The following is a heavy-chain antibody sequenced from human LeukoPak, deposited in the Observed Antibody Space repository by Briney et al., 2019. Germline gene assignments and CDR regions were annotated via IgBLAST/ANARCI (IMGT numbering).Heavy chain of an antibody. Sequence: GGSLRLSCAASGFTFDDYGMTWVRQAPGKGLEWVTGINWNGGSTGYADSVKGRFTISRDNAKNSLYLQMNSLRAEDTAVFYCARDRSLIKAFDIWGQGTMVTVSS. CDR3: ARDRSLIKAFDI. V-gene: IGHV3-20*04. CDR2: INWNGGST. J-gene: IGHJ3*02. CDR1: GFTFDDYG.